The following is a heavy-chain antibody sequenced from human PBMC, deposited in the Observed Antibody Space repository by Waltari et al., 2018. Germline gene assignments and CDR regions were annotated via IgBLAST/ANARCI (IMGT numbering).Heavy chain of an antibody. V-gene: IGHV3-7*01. Sequence: EVQLVESGGGLVQPGGSLRLSCAASGFTFSNYWMNWLRQAPGKGLEWVANVKNDGTGKDYLDSVKGRFTISRDNAKSSLYLQMDSLRAEDTAIYYCARDGRGVNSQFNLFDLWGQGLQVTVSS. D-gene: IGHD2-8*01. CDR1: GFTFSNYW. CDR2: VKNDGTGK. J-gene: IGHJ5*02. CDR3: ARDGRGVNSQFNLFDL.